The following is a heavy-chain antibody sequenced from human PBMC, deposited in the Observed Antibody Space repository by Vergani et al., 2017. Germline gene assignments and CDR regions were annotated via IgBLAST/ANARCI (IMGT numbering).Heavy chain of an antibody. CDR2: ISGSGGST. Sequence: EVQLLESGGGLVQPGGSLRLSCTASGFTFSSYAMSWVRQAPGKGLEWFSAISGSGGSTYYADAVKERFTISRDNSKNTLYLQMNSLRAEDTAVYYCAKDQGYCSSTSCSDYYYYGMDVWGQGTTVTVSS. V-gene: IGHV3-23*01. J-gene: IGHJ6*02. D-gene: IGHD2-2*01. CDR1: GFTFSSYA. CDR3: AKDQGYCSSTSCSDYYYYGMDV.